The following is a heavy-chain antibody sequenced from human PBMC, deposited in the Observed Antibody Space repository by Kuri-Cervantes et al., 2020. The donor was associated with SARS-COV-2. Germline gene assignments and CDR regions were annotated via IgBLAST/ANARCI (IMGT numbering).Heavy chain of an antibody. Sequence: GESLKISCAASGFTFSSYAMSWVRQAPGKGLEWVSAISGSGGSTYYADSVKDRFTISRDNSKNTLYLQMNSLRAEDTAVYYCARDGAARRLYMDVWGKGTTVTVSS. CDR1: GFTFSSYA. CDR2: ISGSGGST. CDR3: ARDGAARRLYMDV. D-gene: IGHD6-6*01. V-gene: IGHV3-23*01. J-gene: IGHJ6*03.